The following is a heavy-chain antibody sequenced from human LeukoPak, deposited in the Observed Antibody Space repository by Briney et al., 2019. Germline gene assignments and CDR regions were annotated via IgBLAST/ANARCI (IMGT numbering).Heavy chain of an antibody. D-gene: IGHD3-10*01. CDR1: GYTFTSYD. CDR3: ARDLPRSGSYYQIGY. V-gene: IGHV1-8*01. CDR2: MNPNSGNT. J-gene: IGHJ4*02. Sequence: ASVKVSCKASGYTFTSYDINWVRQAPGQGLEWMGWMNPNSGNTGYAQKFQGRVTMTRNTSISTAYMELSSVTAADTAVYYCARDLPRSGSYYQIGYWGQGTLVTVSS.